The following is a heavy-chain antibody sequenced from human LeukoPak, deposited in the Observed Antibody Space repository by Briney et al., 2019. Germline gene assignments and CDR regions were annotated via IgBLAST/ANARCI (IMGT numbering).Heavy chain of an antibody. Sequence: GESLKISCKGSGYTITSYWLGWVRQMPGKGLEWMGIIYPGDSDTRYSPSFQGQVTISADKSISTAFLQWSSLKASDTTMYYCARSRDYGTDYYFDYWGQGTLVTVSS. V-gene: IGHV5-51*01. D-gene: IGHD4-17*01. CDR2: IYPGDSDT. CDR1: GYTITSYW. CDR3: ARSRDYGTDYYFDY. J-gene: IGHJ4*02.